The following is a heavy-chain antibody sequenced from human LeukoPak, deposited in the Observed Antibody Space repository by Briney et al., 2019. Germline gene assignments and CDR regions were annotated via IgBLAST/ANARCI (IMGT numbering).Heavy chain of an antibody. J-gene: IGHJ6*03. D-gene: IGHD3-3*01. V-gene: IGHV4-34*01. CDR3: ARVAIFAYMDV. CDR1: GGSFSGYY. Sequence: SETLSLTCAVYGGSFSGYYWSWIRQPPGKGLEWIGEINHSGSTNYNPSLKSRVTISVDTSKNQFSLKLSSVTAADTAVYYCARVAIFAYMDVWGKGTTVTASS. CDR2: INHSGST.